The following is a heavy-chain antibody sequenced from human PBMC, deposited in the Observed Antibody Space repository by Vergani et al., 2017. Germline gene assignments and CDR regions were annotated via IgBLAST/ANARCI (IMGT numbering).Heavy chain of an antibody. CDR3: ARENVVIARIFDF. CDR2: IFRSGTT. CDR1: GDSLSSSDHY. Sequence: QVQLQESGPGLVKPSQTLSLTCTVSGDSLSSSDHYWSWIRQRSDKGLEWVGHIFRSGTTYYNPSLKSRLIMSVDTSKNQFSLKLTSATAADTAMYYCARENVVIARIFDFWGQGTLVTVSS. J-gene: IGHJ4*02. V-gene: IGHV4-31*03. D-gene: IGHD2-21*01.